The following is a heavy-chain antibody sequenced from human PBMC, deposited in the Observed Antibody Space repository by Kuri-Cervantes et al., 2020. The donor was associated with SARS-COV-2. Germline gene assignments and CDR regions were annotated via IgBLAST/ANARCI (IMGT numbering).Heavy chain of an antibody. CDR3: AKDMRGTRTYFDY. CDR2: ISGSGGST. J-gene: IGHJ4*02. CDR1: GFTFSSYA. D-gene: IGHD1-7*01. V-gene: IGHV3-23*01. Sequence: GGSLSLPCAASGFTFSSYARSWFRQPPGKGLEWVSAISGSGGSTYYADSVKGRFTISRDNSKNTLYLQMNSLRAEDTAVYYCAKDMRGTRTYFDYWGQGTLVTVSS.